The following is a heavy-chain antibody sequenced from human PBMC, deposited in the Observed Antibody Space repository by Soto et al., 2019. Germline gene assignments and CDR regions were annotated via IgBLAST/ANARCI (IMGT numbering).Heavy chain of an antibody. Sequence: PGESLKISCKGSGYSFTSYWISWVRQMPGKGLEWMGRIDPSDSYTNCSPSFQGHVTISADKSISTAYLQWSSLKASDTAMYYCAIAAPYSSGPTGDYWGQGTLVTVSS. V-gene: IGHV5-10-1*01. J-gene: IGHJ4*02. CDR3: AIAAPYSSGPTGDY. CDR1: GYSFTSYW. D-gene: IGHD6-19*01. CDR2: IDPSDSYT.